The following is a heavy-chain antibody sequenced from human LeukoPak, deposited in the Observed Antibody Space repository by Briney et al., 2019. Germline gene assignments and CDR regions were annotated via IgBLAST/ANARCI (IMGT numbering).Heavy chain of an antibody. CDR2: IYSGGST. V-gene: IGHV3-53*01. J-gene: IGHJ5*02. Sequence: PGGSLRLSCAASGFTVSSNYMSWVRQAPGKGLEWVSVIYSGGSTYYADSVKGRFTISRDNSKNTLYLQMNSLRAEDTAVYYCAKDPSSGWYWFDPWGQGTLVTVSS. CDR1: GFTVSSNY. CDR3: AKDPSSGWYWFDP. D-gene: IGHD6-19*01.